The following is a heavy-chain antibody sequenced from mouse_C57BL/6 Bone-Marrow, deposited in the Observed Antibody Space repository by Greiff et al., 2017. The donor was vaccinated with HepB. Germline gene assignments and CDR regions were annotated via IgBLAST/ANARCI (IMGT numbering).Heavy chain of an antibody. CDR1: GFSLTSYG. D-gene: IGHD1-1*01. Sequence: QVQLKESGPGLVQPSQSLSITCTVSGFSLTSYGVHWVRQSPGKGLEWLGVIWSGGSTDYNAAFISRLSISKDNSKSQVFFKMNSLQADDTAIYYCARRSYGSSYYYYAMDYWGQGTSVTVSS. CDR3: ARRSYGSSYYYYAMDY. V-gene: IGHV2-2*01. CDR2: IWSGGST. J-gene: IGHJ4*01.